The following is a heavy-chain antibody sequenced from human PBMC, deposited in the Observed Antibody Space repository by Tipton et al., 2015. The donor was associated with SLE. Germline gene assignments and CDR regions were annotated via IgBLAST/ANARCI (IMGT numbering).Heavy chain of an antibody. V-gene: IGHV3-30*02. Sequence: SLRLSCAASGFTFSSYGMHWVRQAPGKGLEWVAFIRYDGSNKYYADSVKGRFTISRDNSKNTLYLQMNSLRAEDAAVYYCAKDRVGGREQLVDYWGQGTLVTVSS. CDR1: GFTFSSYG. J-gene: IGHJ4*02. CDR3: AKDRVGGREQLVDY. CDR2: IRYDGSNK. D-gene: IGHD6-13*01.